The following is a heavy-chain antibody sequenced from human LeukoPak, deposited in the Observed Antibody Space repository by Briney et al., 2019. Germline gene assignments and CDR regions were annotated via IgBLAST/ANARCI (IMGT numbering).Heavy chain of an antibody. CDR3: AKTRGSGYDFGY. CDR1: GFTVSSNY. J-gene: IGHJ4*02. Sequence: GRSLRLSCAASGFTVSSNYMSWVRQAPGKGLEWVSVTYSGGSTYYADSVKGRFTISRDNSKNTLYLQMNSLRAEDTAVYYCAKTRGSGYDFGYWGQGTLVTVSS. V-gene: IGHV3-53*01. CDR2: TYSGGST. D-gene: IGHD5-12*01.